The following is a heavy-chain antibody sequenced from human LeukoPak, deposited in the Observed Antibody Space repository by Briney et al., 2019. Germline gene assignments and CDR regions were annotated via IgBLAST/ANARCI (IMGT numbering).Heavy chain of an antibody. V-gene: IGHV4-4*07. Sequence: SSETLSLTCTVSGGFIHTYNWIWIRQPAGKGLEWVGRNNVGGNSYYNPSLKGRVSISVDRPNNRFSLELTSVTAADTAVYYCARDREHSYGSDLDHWGQGILVTVSS. D-gene: IGHD5-18*01. CDR2: NNVGGNS. J-gene: IGHJ4*02. CDR3: ARDREHSYGSDLDH. CDR1: GGFIHTYN.